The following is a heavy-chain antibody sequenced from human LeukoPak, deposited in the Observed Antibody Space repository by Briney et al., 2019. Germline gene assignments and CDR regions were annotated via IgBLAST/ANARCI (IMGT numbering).Heavy chain of an antibody. CDR1: GFTFSSYS. J-gene: IGHJ4*02. D-gene: IGHD3-9*01. CDR3: ARKGDILTGWPE. Sequence: GGSLRLSCAASGFTFSSYSMNWVRQAPGKGLEWVSSISSSSSYIYYADSVKGRFTISRDNAKNSLYLQMNSLRAEDTAVYYCARKGDILTGWPEWGQGTLVTVSS. CDR2: ISSSSSYI. V-gene: IGHV3-21*01.